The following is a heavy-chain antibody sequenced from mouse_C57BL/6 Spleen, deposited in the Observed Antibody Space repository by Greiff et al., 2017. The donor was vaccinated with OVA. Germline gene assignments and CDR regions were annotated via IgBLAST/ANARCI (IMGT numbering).Heavy chain of an antibody. CDR2: IYPGSGST. V-gene: IGHV1-55*01. J-gene: IGHJ3*01. CDR1: GYTFTSYW. D-gene: IGHD2-5*01. Sequence: VQLVESGAELVKPGASVKMSCKASGYTFTSYWITWVKQRPGQGLEWIGDIYPGSGSTNYNEKFKSKATLTVDTSSSTAYMQLSSLTSEDSAVYYCARRGNSNYVAYWGQGTLVTVSA. CDR3: ARRGNSNYVAY.